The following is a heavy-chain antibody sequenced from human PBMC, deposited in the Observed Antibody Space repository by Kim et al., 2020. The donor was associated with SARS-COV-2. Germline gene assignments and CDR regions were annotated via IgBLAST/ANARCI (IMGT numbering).Heavy chain of an antibody. CDR3: AKRGDGYDVLDGYHRYCDY. CDR2: ISNDGSNK. D-gene: IGHD3-9*01. V-gene: IGHV3-30*18. J-gene: IGHJ4*02. Sequence: GGSLRLSCAASGFTFTSYGMHWVRLAPGKGLEWVAAISNDGSNKWYADSVKGRFIISRDNFKSTLSLQMNSLRAEDTAVYYCAKRGDGYDVLDGYHRYCDYWGQGTLVTVSS. CDR1: GFTFTSYG.